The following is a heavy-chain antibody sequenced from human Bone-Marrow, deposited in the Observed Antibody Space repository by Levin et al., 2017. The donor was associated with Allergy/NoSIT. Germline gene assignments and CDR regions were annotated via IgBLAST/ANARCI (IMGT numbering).Heavy chain of an antibody. CDR1: GGSISSGDFY. V-gene: IGHV4-39*02. J-gene: IGHJ3*01. CDR3: ASQRSSGSDENSFDV. CDR2: ISDTVNA. Sequence: PSETLSLTCTVSGGSISSGDFYWGWIRQPPGKGLQWIGTISDTVNAFYNPSLKSRVTISINTSTNRFALGLISVTAADTAVYYCASQRSSGSDENSFDVWGQGTMVTVSS. D-gene: IGHD6-19*01.